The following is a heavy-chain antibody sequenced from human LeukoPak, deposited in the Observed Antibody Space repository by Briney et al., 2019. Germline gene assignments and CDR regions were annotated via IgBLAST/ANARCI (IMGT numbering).Heavy chain of an antibody. CDR3: ARDGMVRGVIGYYYYGMDV. V-gene: IGHV3-7*03. J-gene: IGHJ6*04. Sequence: GGSLRLSCAASGFTFSSYWMSWVRQAPGKGLEWVANIKQDGSEKYYVDSVKGRFTTSRDNAKNSLYLQMNSLRAEDTAVYYCARDGMVRGVIGYYYYGMDVWGKGTTVTVSS. CDR1: GFTFSSYW. D-gene: IGHD3-10*01. CDR2: IKQDGSEK.